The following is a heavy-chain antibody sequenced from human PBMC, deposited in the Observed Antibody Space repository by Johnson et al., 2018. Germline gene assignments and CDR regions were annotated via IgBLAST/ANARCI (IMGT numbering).Heavy chain of an antibody. V-gene: IGHV3-9*01. CDR3: AKDSFEYSSSSGAFDI. CDR2: ISWNSGSI. Sequence: QLVQSGGGLVQPGRSLRLSCAASGFTFDDYAMHWVRQAPGKGLEWVSGISWNSGSIGYADSVKGRFTISRDNAKNSLYLQMNSLRAEDTALYYCAKDSFEYSSSSGAFDIWGQGTMVTVSS. J-gene: IGHJ3*02. CDR1: GFTFDDYA. D-gene: IGHD6-6*01.